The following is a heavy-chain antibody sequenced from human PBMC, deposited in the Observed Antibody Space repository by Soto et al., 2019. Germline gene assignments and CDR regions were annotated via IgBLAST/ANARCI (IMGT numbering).Heavy chain of an antibody. Sequence: QVQLVQSGAEVKQPGSSVKVSCKASGGTFSSYAISWVRQAPEQGLEWMGGIIPIFGTANYAQKFQGRVTITADESTSTAYMELSSLRSEDTAVYYCARVLRFLEWLPDYYGMDVWGQGTTVTVSS. D-gene: IGHD3-3*01. CDR3: ARVLRFLEWLPDYYGMDV. V-gene: IGHV1-69*01. CDR2: IIPIFGTA. J-gene: IGHJ6*02. CDR1: GGTFSSYA.